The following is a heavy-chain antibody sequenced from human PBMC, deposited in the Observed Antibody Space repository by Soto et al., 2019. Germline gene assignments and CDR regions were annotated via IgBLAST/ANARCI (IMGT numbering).Heavy chain of an antibody. V-gene: IGHV3-23*01. CDR3: ANDLQQLGTWDY. J-gene: IGHJ4*02. D-gene: IGHD6-13*01. CDR1: GFTFSSYA. CDR2: ISGSGGST. Sequence: VGSLRLSCAASGFTFSSYAMSWFRQAPGKGLEWVSAISGSGGSTYYADSVKGRFTISRDNSKNTMYLQMNSLRAEDTAVYYCANDLQQLGTWDYWGQGTLVTVSS.